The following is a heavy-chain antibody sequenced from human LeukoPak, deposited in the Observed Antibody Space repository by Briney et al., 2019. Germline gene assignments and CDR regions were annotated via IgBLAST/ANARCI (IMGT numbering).Heavy chain of an antibody. CDR1: GYPFTGYY. CDR2: MNPNSGNT. V-gene: IGHV1-8*03. J-gene: IGHJ6*03. D-gene: IGHD6-19*01. Sequence: ASVKVSCKASGYPFTGYYMHWVRQAPGQGLEWMGWMNPNSGNTGYAQKFQGRVTITRNTSISTAYMELSSLRSEDTAVYYCARGPGSSGWQRGYYYYMDVWGKGTTVTVSS. CDR3: ARGPGSSGWQRGYYYYMDV.